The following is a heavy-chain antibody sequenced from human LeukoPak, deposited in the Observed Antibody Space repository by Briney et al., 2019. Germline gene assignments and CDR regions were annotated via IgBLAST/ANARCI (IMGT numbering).Heavy chain of an antibody. CDR1: GGSTSSYY. J-gene: IGHJ4*02. Sequence: SETLSLTCTVSGGSTSSYYWSWIRQPPGKGPEWIGYIYYSGSTNYNPSLKSRVTISVDTSKNQFSLKLTSVTAADTAVYYCGRNFEASSNWYIQYWGQGSLVTVSS. CDR3: GRNFEASSNWYIQY. D-gene: IGHD2-2*01. V-gene: IGHV4-59*12. CDR2: IYYSGST.